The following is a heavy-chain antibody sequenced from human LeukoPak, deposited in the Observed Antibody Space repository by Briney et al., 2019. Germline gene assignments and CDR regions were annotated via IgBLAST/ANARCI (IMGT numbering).Heavy chain of an antibody. CDR2: ISYDGSNK. CDR1: GFTFSSYA. V-gene: IGHV3-30-3*01. J-gene: IGHJ4*02. D-gene: IGHD1-26*01. Sequence: GGSLRLSCAASGFTFSSYAMHWVRQVPGKGLEWVAVISYDGSNKYYADSVKGRFTISRDNSKNTLYLQMNSLRAEDTAVYYCARTGVEWELLRLDYWGQGTLVTVSS. CDR3: ARTGVEWELLRLDY.